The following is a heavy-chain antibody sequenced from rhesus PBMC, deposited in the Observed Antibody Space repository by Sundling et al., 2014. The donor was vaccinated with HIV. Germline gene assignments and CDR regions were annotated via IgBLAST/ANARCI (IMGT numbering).Heavy chain of an antibody. CDR2: IHADRGST. V-gene: IGHV4-143*01. D-gene: IGHD1-14*01. J-gene: IGHJ4*01. CDR3: ASPKYSWNDVYFDY. CDR1: GGSISGYY. Sequence: QVQLQESGPGLVKPSETLSLTCAVYGGSISGYYYWSWIRQSPGKGLEYIGRIHADRGSTDYNPSLKSRVTISIDTSKNQFSLKLSSVTAADTAVYYCASPKYSWNDVYFDYWGQGVLVTVSS.